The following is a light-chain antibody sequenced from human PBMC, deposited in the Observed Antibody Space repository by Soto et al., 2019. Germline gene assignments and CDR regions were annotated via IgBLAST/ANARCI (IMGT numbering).Light chain of an antibody. CDR2: GAS. Sequence: EIVLTQSPGTLSLSPGERATLSCRASQSVSSSYLAWYQQKPGQAPRLLIYGASSRATGIPDRFSSSGSGTDFTLSISRLEPEDFAVYYCQQYGSLRTFGPGTKVDSK. CDR3: QQYGSLRT. CDR1: QSVSSSY. V-gene: IGKV3-20*01. J-gene: IGKJ3*01.